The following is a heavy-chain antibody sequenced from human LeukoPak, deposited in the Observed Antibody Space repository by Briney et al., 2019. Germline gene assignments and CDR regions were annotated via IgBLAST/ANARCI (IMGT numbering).Heavy chain of an antibody. V-gene: IGHV4-39*07. Sequence: SETLSLTCTVSGGSISSSSYYWGWIRQPPGKGLEWIGSIYYSGSTYYNPSLKSRVTISVDTSKNQFSLKLSSVTAADTAVYYCARDLPSGIMVRYFDYWGQGTLVTVSS. CDR2: IYYSGST. CDR1: GGSISSSSYY. J-gene: IGHJ4*02. D-gene: IGHD1-26*01. CDR3: ARDLPSGIMVRYFDY.